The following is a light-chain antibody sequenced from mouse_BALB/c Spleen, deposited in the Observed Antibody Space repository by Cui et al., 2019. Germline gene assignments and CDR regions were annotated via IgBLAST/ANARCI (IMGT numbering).Light chain of an antibody. Sequence: DVQITQSPSYLAASPGETITINCRASKSISKYLAWYQEKPGKTNKLLIYSGSTLQSGIPSRFSGSGSGTDFTLTISSLEPEDFAMYYCQQHNENPFTFGSGTKLEIK. CDR1: KSISKY. J-gene: IGKJ4*01. V-gene: IGKV16-104*01. CDR3: QQHNENPFT. CDR2: SGS.